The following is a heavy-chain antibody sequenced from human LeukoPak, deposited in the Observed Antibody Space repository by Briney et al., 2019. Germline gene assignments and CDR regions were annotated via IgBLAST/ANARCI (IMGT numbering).Heavy chain of an antibody. CDR3: AKGGGDD. J-gene: IGHJ4*02. V-gene: IGHV3-30*02. CDR2: IRYDGSNK. D-gene: IGHD1-26*01. CDR1: RFTFSSYG. Sequence: TGGSLRLSCAASRFTFSSYGMHWVRQAPGKGLNWVAFIRYDGSNKYYADSVKGRFTISRDNSKNTLYLQMNSLRAEDTAVYYCAKGGGDDWGQGTLVTVSS.